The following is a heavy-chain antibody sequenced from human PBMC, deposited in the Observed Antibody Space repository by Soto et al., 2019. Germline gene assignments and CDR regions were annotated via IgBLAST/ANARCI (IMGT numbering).Heavy chain of an antibody. D-gene: IGHD3-9*01. CDR2: ISGSGGST. CDR1: GFTFSSYA. Sequence: PGGSLRLSCAASGFTFSSYAMSWVRQAPGKGLEWVSAISGSGGSTYYADSVKGRFTIPRDNSKNTLYLQMNSLRAEDTAVYYCAKAVGYYDILTGYSPGDWFDPWGQGTLVTVYS. CDR3: AKAVGYYDILTGYSPGDWFDP. J-gene: IGHJ5*02. V-gene: IGHV3-23*01.